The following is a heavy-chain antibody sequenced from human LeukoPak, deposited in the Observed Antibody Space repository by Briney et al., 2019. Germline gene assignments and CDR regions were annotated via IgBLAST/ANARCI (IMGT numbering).Heavy chain of an antibody. CDR2: MNPNSGNT. Sequence: ASVKVSCKASGYTFTSYDINSVRQATGQGLEWMGWMNPNSGNTGYAQKFQGRVTMTRNTSISTAYMELSSLRSEDTAVYYCARGGGSGSYTRIINYYYYGMDVWGQGTTVTVSS. D-gene: IGHD3-10*01. CDR1: GYTFTSYD. CDR3: ARGGGSGSYTRIINYYYYGMDV. V-gene: IGHV1-8*01. J-gene: IGHJ6*02.